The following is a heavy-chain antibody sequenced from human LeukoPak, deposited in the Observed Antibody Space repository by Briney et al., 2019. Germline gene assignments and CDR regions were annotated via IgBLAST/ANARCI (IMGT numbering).Heavy chain of an antibody. CDR2: IYYSGNT. J-gene: IGHJ4*02. CDR3: ARSTGSTMFIDY. Sequence: PSETLSLTCTVSGGSISPYHWSWIRQPPGKGLEWLGYIYYSGNTEYKPSLKSRVAMSVDTSKNQFSLRLSSATAADTAVYYCARSTGSTMFIDYWGQGTLVTVSS. CDR1: GGSISPYH. V-gene: IGHV4-59*01. D-gene: IGHD3-10*02.